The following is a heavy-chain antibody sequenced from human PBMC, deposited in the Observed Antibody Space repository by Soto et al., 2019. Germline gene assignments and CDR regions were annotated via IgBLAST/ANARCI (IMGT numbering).Heavy chain of an antibody. Sequence: QVQLVESGGGVVQPGRSLRLSCAASGFTFSSYGMHWVRQAPGKGLEWVAVISYDGSNKYYADSVKGRFTISRDNSKNPLYLQMNSLRAEDTAVYYCAKDVSRSGGSLLDWGQGTLVTVSS. CDR1: GFTFSSYG. CDR3: AKDVSRSGGSLLD. V-gene: IGHV3-30*18. D-gene: IGHD2-15*01. J-gene: IGHJ4*02. CDR2: ISYDGSNK.